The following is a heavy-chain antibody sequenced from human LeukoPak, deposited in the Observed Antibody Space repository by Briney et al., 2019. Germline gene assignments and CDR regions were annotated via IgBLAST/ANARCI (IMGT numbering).Heavy chain of an antibody. D-gene: IGHD5-18*01. CDR1: GFTFSSYA. V-gene: IGHV3-23*01. CDR2: ISGSGGST. CDR3: AKFVDPMVTSPFDY. J-gene: IGHJ4*02. Sequence: GGSLRLSCAASGFTFSSYAMSWVRQAPGKGLEWVSAISGSGGSTYYADSVKGRFTISRDNSKNMLYLQMNSLRAEDTAVYYCAKFVDPMVTSPFDYWGQGTLVTVSS.